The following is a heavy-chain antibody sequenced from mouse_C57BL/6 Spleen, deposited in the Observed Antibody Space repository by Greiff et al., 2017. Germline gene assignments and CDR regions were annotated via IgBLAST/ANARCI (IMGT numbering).Heavy chain of an antibody. CDR1: GYTFTSYW. CDR3: ARRREDYEYYFDY. D-gene: IGHD2-4*01. J-gene: IGHJ2*01. CDR2: IYPGSGST. Sequence: VQLQQPGAELVKPGASVKMSCKASGYTFTSYWITWVKQRPGQGLEWIGDIYPGSGSTNYNEKFKSKATLTVDTSSSTAYMQLSSLTSEDSAVYYCARRREDYEYYFDYWGQGTTLTVSS. V-gene: IGHV1-55*01.